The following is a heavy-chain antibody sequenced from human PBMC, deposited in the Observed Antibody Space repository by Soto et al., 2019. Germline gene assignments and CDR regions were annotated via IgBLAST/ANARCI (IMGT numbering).Heavy chain of an antibody. Sequence: GGCLRLSCAACGFSFSIYIMNWVRQSPGKGLEWVSSISSSSTYIYYADSVNGRFTISRDNSKNTLYLQMNSLRAEDTAVYYCARAALYSYGRPAGHYGMDVWGQRTTVTVSS. CDR3: ARAALYSYGRPAGHYGMDV. CDR2: ISSSSTYI. J-gene: IGHJ6*02. V-gene: IGHV3-21*01. D-gene: IGHD5-18*01. CDR1: GFSFSIYI.